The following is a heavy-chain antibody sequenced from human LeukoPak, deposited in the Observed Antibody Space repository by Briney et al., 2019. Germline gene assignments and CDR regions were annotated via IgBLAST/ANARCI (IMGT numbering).Heavy chain of an antibody. V-gene: IGHV1-46*01. J-gene: IGHJ6*03. CDR1: GYTFTSYG. CDR2: INPSGGST. D-gene: IGHD3-3*01. Sequence: ASVKVSCKASGYTFTSYGISWVRQAPGQGLEWMGIINPSGGSTSYAQKFQGRVTMTRDTSISTAYMELSRLRSDDTAVYYCARDHFDFWSGYTVMDVWGKGTTVTVSS. CDR3: ARDHFDFWSGYTVMDV.